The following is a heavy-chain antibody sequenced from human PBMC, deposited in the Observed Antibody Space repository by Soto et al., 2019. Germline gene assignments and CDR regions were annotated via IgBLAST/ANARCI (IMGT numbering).Heavy chain of an antibody. D-gene: IGHD6-13*01. CDR2: IWSDGSEK. CDR1: GFTFSSYH. Sequence: QVQLVESGGGVVQPGRSLRLSCAASGFTFSSYHMHWVRQAPGKGLEWVAIIWSDGSEKYYASSVKGRFTISRDNSKNTLYLQMNSVRAEDTAVYFCARIGSWALNFDYWGQGTLVTVSS. CDR3: ARIGSWALNFDY. J-gene: IGHJ4*02. V-gene: IGHV3-33*01.